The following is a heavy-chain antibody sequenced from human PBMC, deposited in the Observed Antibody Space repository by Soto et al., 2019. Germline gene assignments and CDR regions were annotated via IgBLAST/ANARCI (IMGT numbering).Heavy chain of an antibody. CDR1: GGSISSGGYY. J-gene: IGHJ4*02. Sequence: QVQLQESGPGLVKPSQTLSLTCTVSGGSISSGGYYWSWIRQHPGKGLEWIGYIYYSGSTYYNPSLKSRVTRSVDTSKNQFSLKLSSVTAADTAVYYCAREYCSGGSCYLDYWGQGTLVTVSS. CDR3: AREYCSGGSCYLDY. CDR2: IYYSGST. D-gene: IGHD2-15*01. V-gene: IGHV4-31*03.